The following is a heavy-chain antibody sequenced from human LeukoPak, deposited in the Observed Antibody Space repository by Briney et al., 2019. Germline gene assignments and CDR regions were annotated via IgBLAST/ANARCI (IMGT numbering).Heavy chain of an antibody. CDR2: ISYDGSNK. Sequence: GGSLRLSCAASGFTFSTYGMHWVRQAPGKGLEWVAVISYDGSNKYYADSVKGRFTISRDNSKKMLYLQMNSLRAEDTAVYYCAKGIRRLVGTIPGMRRDHYMDVWGKGTTVTVSS. CDR1: GFTFSTYG. CDR3: AKGIRRLVGTIPGMRRDHYMDV. J-gene: IGHJ6*03. V-gene: IGHV3-30*18. D-gene: IGHD1-26*01.